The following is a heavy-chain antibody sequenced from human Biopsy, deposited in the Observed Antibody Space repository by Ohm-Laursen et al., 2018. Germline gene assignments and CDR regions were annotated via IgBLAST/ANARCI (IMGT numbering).Heavy chain of an antibody. CDR1: GYTFTTYY. V-gene: IGHV1-18*04. J-gene: IGHJ6*02. CDR3: AREEDNSGYDYYGMDV. D-gene: IGHD3-22*01. Sequence: ASVKVSCKASGYTFTTYYIHWVRQAPGQGLEWMGWISAYNGNRNYAQKFQGRVTMTTDTSTSTAYMELRSLRSDDTAVYFCAREEDNSGYDYYGMDVWGQGTTVTVSS. CDR2: ISAYNGNR.